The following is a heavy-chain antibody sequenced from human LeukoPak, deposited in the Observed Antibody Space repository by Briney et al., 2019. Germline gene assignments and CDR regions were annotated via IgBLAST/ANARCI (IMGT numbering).Heavy chain of an antibody. CDR2: LSPKSGVT. CDR3: ARDTYGGSYFPLPY. Sequence: ASVKVSCKASGYTFSGYFIHWVRQAPGQGLEWMGWLSPKSGVTKYAQKFQGRVTLTRDLSLSTAYMELSSLTSDDTAVYYCARDTYGGSYFPLPYWGQGALVTVSS. D-gene: IGHD1-26*01. CDR1: GYTFSGYF. V-gene: IGHV1-2*02. J-gene: IGHJ4*02.